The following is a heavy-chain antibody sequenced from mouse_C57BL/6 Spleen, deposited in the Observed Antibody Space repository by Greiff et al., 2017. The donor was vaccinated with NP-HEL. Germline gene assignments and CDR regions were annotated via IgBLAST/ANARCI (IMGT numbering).Heavy chain of an antibody. J-gene: IGHJ2*01. CDR3: ARIGYEYDEGYYFDY. Sequence: QVQLQQPGAELVKPGDSVKMSCKASGYTLTSYWITWVKQRPGQGQEWIGDIYPGSGSTKYNEKFKSKATLTVDTSSSTAYMQRSSLTSEDSAVYYCARIGYEYDEGYYFDYWSQGTTLTVSS. D-gene: IGHD2-4*01. V-gene: IGHV1-55*01. CDR2: IYPGSGST. CDR1: GYTLTSYW.